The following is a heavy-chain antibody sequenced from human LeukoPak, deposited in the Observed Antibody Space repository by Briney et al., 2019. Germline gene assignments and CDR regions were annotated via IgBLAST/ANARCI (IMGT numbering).Heavy chain of an antibody. CDR2: ISYDGSNK. V-gene: IGHV3-30-3*01. CDR3: AGKSSGHCSGGSCYEVYYFDY. Sequence: PGGSLRLSCAASGFTFSSYAMHGVRQAPGKGLEWVAVISYDGSNKYYADSVKGRFTISRDNSKNTLYLQMNSLRAEDTAVYYCAGKSSGHCSGGSCYEVYYFDYWGQGTLVTVSS. D-gene: IGHD2-15*01. J-gene: IGHJ4*02. CDR1: GFTFSSYA.